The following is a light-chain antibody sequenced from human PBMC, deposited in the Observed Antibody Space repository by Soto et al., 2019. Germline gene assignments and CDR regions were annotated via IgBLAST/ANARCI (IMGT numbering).Light chain of an antibody. CDR3: QQYGNPPPYS. Sequence: EIVLTQSPGTLSLSPGERATLSCRASQSVSRSLLAWYQQKPGQAPRLLIYGASTRATGIADRFSGSGSGTDFTLTISRLEPDDCAVYYCQQYGNPPPYSFGQGTEWEIK. CDR1: QSVSRSL. J-gene: IGKJ2*03. CDR2: GAS. V-gene: IGKV3-20*01.